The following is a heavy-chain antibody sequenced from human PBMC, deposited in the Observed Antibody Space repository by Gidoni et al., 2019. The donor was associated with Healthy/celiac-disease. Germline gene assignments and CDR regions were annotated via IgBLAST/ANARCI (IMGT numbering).Heavy chain of an antibody. CDR1: GFTFSSYA. Sequence: EVQLLESGGGLVQPGGSLSLACAAPGFTFSSYAMGWVRQAQGKGLEWVSAISGSGGCTDYAHSVKRLFTTSSDNSKNTLYLQMNSLGAEDTAVYYCAKAPHPSVGATHIDYWGQGTLVTVSS. D-gene: IGHD1-26*01. CDR2: ISGSGGCT. J-gene: IGHJ4*02. V-gene: IGHV3-23*01. CDR3: AKAPHPSVGATHIDY.